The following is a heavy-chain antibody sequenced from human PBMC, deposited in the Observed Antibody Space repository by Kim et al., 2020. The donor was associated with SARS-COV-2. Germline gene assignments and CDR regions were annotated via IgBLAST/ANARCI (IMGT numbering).Heavy chain of an antibody. V-gene: IGHV3-30*02. J-gene: IGHJ6*02. CDR3: AKVVTTIRNGMDV. Sequence: DSGKGRFTTSRDNSKNTPDVQMNSLRAEDTAVYYCAKVVTTIRNGMDVWGQGTTVTVSS. D-gene: IGHD4-17*01.